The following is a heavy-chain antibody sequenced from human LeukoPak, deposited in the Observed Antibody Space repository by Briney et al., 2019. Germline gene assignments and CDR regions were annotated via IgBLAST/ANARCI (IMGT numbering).Heavy chain of an antibody. CDR2: ISTSTV. CDR3: ARAVSHDY. V-gene: IGHV3-48*02. CDR1: GFTFSTYS. Sequence: PGGSLRLSCAASGFTFSTYSMNWVRQAPGKGLEWVPYISTSTVHYADSVKGRFTISRDNAKNSLYLQMNSLRDEDTAVYYCARAVSHDYWGQGTLVTVSS. J-gene: IGHJ4*02.